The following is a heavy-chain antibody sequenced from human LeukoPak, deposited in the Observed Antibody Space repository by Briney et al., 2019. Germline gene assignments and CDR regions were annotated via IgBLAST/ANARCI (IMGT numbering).Heavy chain of an antibody. J-gene: IGHJ4*02. CDR3: ARYITMVRGGRNDD. CDR2: INHSGST. V-gene: IGHV4-39*07. CDR1: GASISSSNYY. Sequence: SETLSLTCAVSGASISSSNYYWGWVRQSPGKGLEWIGEINHSGSTNYNPSLKSRVTISVDTSKNQFSLKLSSVTAADTAVYYCARYITMVRGGRNDDWGQGTLVTVSS. D-gene: IGHD3-10*01.